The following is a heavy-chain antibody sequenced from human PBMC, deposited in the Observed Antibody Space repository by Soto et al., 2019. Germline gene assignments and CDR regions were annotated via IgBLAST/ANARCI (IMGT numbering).Heavy chain of an antibody. CDR1: GSDITTYY. D-gene: IGHD3-9*01. Sequence: PSETLSLTCTASGSDITTYYWSWLRQSPGKGLEWIGHIYDTGSTTYNPSLKSRVTISVDTSNKQFSLRLTSVTAADTAVYYCARCPIDHNWFDPWGQGTLVTVS. J-gene: IGHJ5*02. CDR3: ARCPIDHNWFDP. V-gene: IGHV4-59*01. CDR2: IYDTGST.